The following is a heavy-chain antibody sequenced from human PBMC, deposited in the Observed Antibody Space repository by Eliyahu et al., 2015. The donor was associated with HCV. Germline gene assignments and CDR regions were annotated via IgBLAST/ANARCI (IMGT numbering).Heavy chain of an antibody. D-gene: IGHD2-21*02. Sequence: EVQLLESGGGLVQPGGSLRLSCAASGFTFSSYAMSWVRQAPGKGLGWVSAISGSGGSTYYADSVKGRFTISRDNSKNTLYLQMNSLRAEDTAVYYCAKDPTGGAYCGGDCYGGWFDPWGQGTLVTVSS. V-gene: IGHV3-23*01. CDR2: ISGSGGST. J-gene: IGHJ5*02. CDR1: GFTFSSYA. CDR3: AKDPTGGAYCGGDCYGGWFDP.